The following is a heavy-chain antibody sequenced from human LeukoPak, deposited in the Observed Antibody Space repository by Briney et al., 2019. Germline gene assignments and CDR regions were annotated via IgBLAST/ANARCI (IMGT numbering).Heavy chain of an antibody. CDR3: TRGRIGDYYFDY. J-gene: IGHJ4*02. D-gene: IGHD4-17*01. CDR1: GFTFSNAW. Sequence: EGSLRLSCAASGFTFSNAWMTWVRQAPGKGPEWVGRIKGKTDDGTTDYAAPVKGRFTISRDDSKNTLYLQMNSLKTEDTAVYYCTRGRIGDYYFDYWGQGTLVTVSS. CDR2: IKGKTDDGTT. V-gene: IGHV3-15*01.